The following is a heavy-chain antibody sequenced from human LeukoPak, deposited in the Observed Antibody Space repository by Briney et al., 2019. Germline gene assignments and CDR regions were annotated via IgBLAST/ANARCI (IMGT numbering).Heavy chain of an antibody. CDR1: GDFITAYY. CDR3: ASNTGTVFDY. D-gene: IGHD7-27*01. J-gene: IGHJ4*02. CDR2: VYYTGST. Sequence: PSETLSLTCNVSGDFITAYYWSWIRQPPGKGLEWIGYVYYTGSTEYNPSLRSRVTISLEMSKQQFSLTLTSVTAADTAVYYCASNTGTVFDYWGQGALVTVSS. V-gene: IGHV4-59*01.